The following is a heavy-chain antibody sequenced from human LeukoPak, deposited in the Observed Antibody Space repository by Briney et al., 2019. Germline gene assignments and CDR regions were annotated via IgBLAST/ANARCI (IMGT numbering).Heavy chain of an antibody. CDR2: ISSSGSTI. J-gene: IGHJ4*02. Sequence: PGGSLRLSCAASGFTFSSYEMNWVRQAPGKGLEWVSYISSSGSTIYYADSVKGRFTISRDNAKNSLYLQMNSLRAEGAAVYYCAKAPVTSCRGAFCYPFDYWGQGTLVTVSS. V-gene: IGHV3-48*03. CDR3: AKAPVTSCRGAFCYPFDY. CDR1: GFTFSSYE. D-gene: IGHD2-15*01.